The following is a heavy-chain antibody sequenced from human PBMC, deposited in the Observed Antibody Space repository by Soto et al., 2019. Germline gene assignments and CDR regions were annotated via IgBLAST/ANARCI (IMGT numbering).Heavy chain of an antibody. CDR1: GFTFSSYA. V-gene: IGHV3-30-3*01. D-gene: IGHD3-3*01. Sequence: GGSLRLSCAASGFTFSSYAMHWVRQAPGKGLEWVAVISYDGSNKYYADSVKGRFTIYRDNSKNSLYLQMNSLRDEDTAVYYCARDLRDFWSGYSFDPWGQGTLVSVSS. CDR2: ISYDGSNK. J-gene: IGHJ5*02. CDR3: ARDLRDFWSGYSFDP.